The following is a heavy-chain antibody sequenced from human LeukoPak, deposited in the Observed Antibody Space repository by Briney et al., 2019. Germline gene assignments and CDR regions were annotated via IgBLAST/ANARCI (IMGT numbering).Heavy chain of an antibody. V-gene: IGHV1-2*02. Sequence: ASVKFSCKASGYTFTGYYMHWVRQAPGQGLEWMGWINPNSGGTSYAQKFQGRVTMTRDTSISTAYMELSRLRSDDTAVYYCARVGGATVTTDYYYYGMDVWGQGTTVTVSS. D-gene: IGHD4-17*01. CDR2: INPNSGGT. J-gene: IGHJ6*02. CDR3: ARVGGATVTTDYYYYGMDV. CDR1: GYTFTGYY.